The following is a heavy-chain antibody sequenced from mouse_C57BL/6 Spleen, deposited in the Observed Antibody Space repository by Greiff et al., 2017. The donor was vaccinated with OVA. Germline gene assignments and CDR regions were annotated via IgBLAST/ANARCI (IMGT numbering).Heavy chain of an antibody. Sequence: QVQLQQSGAELVRPGASVTLSCKASGYTFTDYEMHWVKQTPVHGLEWIGAIAPETGGTAYNQKFKGKAILTSDKSSSTADMELRSLTSEDSAVYYCTRDYGTDYFDYWGQGTTLTVSS. V-gene: IGHV1-15*01. CDR2: IAPETGGT. J-gene: IGHJ2*01. CDR1: GYTFTDYE. D-gene: IGHD1-1*01. CDR3: TRDYGTDYFDY.